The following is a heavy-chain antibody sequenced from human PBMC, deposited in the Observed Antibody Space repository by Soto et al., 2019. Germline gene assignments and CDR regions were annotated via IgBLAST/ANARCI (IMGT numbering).Heavy chain of an antibody. CDR2: MSHSGGA. Sequence: PSETLSLTCAVYGESVSSGSYYWSWIRQPPGKRKEWIGEMSHSGGAHFNPSLKSRVTISVDTSKNQFSLKMSFVTAADTALYYCARVERGTATTVVDAFDIWGPGTVVTVSS. D-gene: IGHD1-1*01. V-gene: IGHV4-61*01. CDR1: GESVSSGSYY. J-gene: IGHJ3*02. CDR3: ARVERGTATTVVDAFDI.